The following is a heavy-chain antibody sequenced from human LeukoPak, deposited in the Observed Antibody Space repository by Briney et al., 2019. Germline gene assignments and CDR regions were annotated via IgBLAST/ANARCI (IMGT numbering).Heavy chain of an antibody. D-gene: IGHD1-7*01. CDR1: GFTFSSYA. CDR2: IPYDGSNK. Sequence: GGSLRLSCAASGFTFSSYAMHWVRQAPGKGLEWVAVIPYDGSNKYYADSVKGRFTISRDNSKNTLYLQMNSLRAEDTAVYYCAREGNWNSAGDYWGQGTLVTVSS. J-gene: IGHJ4*02. V-gene: IGHV3-30-3*01. CDR3: AREGNWNSAGDY.